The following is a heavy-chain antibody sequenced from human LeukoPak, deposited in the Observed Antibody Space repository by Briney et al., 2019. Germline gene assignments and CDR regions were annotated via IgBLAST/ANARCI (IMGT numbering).Heavy chain of an antibody. V-gene: IGHV4-39*01. CDR1: GGSISSSSYY. CDR2: IYYSGST. CDR3: ASNLYGSGNYFVY. Sequence: KPSETLSLTCTVSGGSISSSSYYWGWVRQPPGKGLEWIGSIYYSGSTYYNPSLKSRVTISVDTSKNQFSLKLTSVTAADTAVYYCASNLYGSGNYFVYWGQGTLVAVSS. J-gene: IGHJ4*02. D-gene: IGHD3-10*01.